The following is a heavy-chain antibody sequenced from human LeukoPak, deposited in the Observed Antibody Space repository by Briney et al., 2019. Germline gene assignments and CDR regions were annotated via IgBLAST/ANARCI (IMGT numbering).Heavy chain of an antibody. J-gene: IGHJ3*02. Sequence: ASVKVSCKASGYTFTGYYIHWVRQAPGQGLEWMGWINPGSGGTNYAQKFQGRVIMTRDTSVFTAYLELSRLRSDDTAVYYCARGSVYDYRAFDSWGQGTMVTDSS. V-gene: IGHV1-2*02. CDR1: GYTFTGYY. CDR2: INPGSGGT. D-gene: IGHD5/OR15-5a*01. CDR3: ARGSVYDYRAFDS.